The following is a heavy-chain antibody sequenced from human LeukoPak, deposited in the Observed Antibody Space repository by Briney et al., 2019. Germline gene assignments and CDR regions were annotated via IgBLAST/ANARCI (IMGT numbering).Heavy chain of an antibody. V-gene: IGHV1-2*02. CDR3: ARMDCSGGSCYHYYYGMDV. CDR1: GYTFTDYY. D-gene: IGHD2-15*01. J-gene: IGHJ6*02. Sequence: AASVRVSCEASGYTFTDYYIHWVRQAPGQGLEWVGWINPNSGGTHSAQRFKGRVIMTRDTYISTAYMELSRLTSDDAAVYCCARMDCSGGSCYHYYYGMDVWGQGAPVTVSS. CDR2: INPNSGGT.